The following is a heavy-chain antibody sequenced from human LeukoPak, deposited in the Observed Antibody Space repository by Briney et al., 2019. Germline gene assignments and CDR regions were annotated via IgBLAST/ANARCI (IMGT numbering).Heavy chain of an antibody. J-gene: IGHJ6*03. CDR2: ISYDGSNK. CDR3: ASTPSSSVYYYYYYMDV. Sequence: GGSLRLSCAASGFTFSTYGMHWVRQAPGKGLEWVAVISYDGSNKYYADSVKGRFTISRDNSKNTLYLQMNSLRAEDTAVYYCASTPSSSVYYYYYYMDVWGKGTTVTVSS. CDR1: GFTFSTYG. V-gene: IGHV3-30*03. D-gene: IGHD6-6*01.